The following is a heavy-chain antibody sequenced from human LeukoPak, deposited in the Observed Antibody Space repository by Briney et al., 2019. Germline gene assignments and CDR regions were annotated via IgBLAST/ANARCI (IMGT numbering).Heavy chain of an antibody. CDR3: ARAIVATITGRFDY. Sequence: SETLSLTCSVAGVFISSSSYYWRWIRQPPGKGLEWIGSIDYSASTYYNPSLKSRVTIPVDTSKNQLSLKLSSVTAADTAVYYCARAIVATITGRFDYWGQGTLVTVSS. J-gene: IGHJ4*02. V-gene: IGHV4-39*01. CDR2: IDYSAST. CDR1: GVFISSSSYY. D-gene: IGHD5-12*01.